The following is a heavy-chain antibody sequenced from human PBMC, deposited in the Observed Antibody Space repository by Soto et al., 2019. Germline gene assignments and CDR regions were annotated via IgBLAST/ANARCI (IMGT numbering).Heavy chain of an antibody. J-gene: IGHJ3*02. CDR1: GYTFTSYW. CDR3: ARDRYYDSSGYDSGGFDI. CDR2: IYPGDSDT. Sequence: GESLKISCKGSGYTFTSYWIGWVRQVPGKGLEWMGIIYPGDSDTRYSPSFQGQVTMSADKSISTAYLQWSSLKASDTAMYFCARDRYYDSSGYDSGGFDIWGQGTMVTV. D-gene: IGHD3-22*01. V-gene: IGHV5-51*01.